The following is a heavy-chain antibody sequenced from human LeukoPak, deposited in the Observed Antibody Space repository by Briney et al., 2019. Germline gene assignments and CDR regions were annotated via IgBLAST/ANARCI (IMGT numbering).Heavy chain of an antibody. CDR3: AREYCSGGSCYSNGGPGFGY. D-gene: IGHD2-15*01. V-gene: IGHV3-30*03. CDR2: ISYDGNYK. CDR1: GFTFSSYG. J-gene: IGHJ4*02. Sequence: GGSLRPSCAASGFTFSSYGMHWVRQAPGKGLEWVTSISYDGNYKYYADSVKGRFTISRDFSKNTLYLQMNSLRAEDTAVYYCAREYCSGGSCYSNGGPGFGYWGQGTLVTVSS.